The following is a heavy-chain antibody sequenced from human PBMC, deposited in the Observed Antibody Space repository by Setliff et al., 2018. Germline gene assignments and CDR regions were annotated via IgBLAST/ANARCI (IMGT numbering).Heavy chain of an antibody. CDR1: GYTLTELS. Sequence: SVTVYCTVSGYTLTELSMHWVRQAPGKGLEWMGGFDPEDGETIYAQKFQGRVTMTEDTSTDTAYMELSSLRSEDTAVYYCATLAFTYYYDSSGYYPHDYWGQGTLVTVSS. D-gene: IGHD3-22*01. CDR2: FDPEDGET. J-gene: IGHJ4*02. CDR3: ATLAFTYYYDSSGYYPHDY. V-gene: IGHV1-24*01.